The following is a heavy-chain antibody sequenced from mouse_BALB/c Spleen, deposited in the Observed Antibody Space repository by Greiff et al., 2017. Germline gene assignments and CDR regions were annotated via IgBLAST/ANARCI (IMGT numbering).Heavy chain of an antibody. J-gene: IGHJ4*01. D-gene: IGHD2-3*01. CDR3: ASQDGSYYAMDY. Sequence: QVQLQQSGAELAKPGASVKMSCKASGYTFTSYWMHWVKQRPGQGLEWIGYINPSTGYTEYNQKFKDKATLTADKSSSTAYMQLSSLTSEDSAVYYCASQDGSYYAMDYWGQGTSVTVSS. CDR1: GYTFTSYW. CDR2: INPSTGYT. V-gene: IGHV1-7*01.